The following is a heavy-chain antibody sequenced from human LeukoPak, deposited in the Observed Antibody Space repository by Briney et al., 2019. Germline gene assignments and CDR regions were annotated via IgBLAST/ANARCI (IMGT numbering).Heavy chain of an antibody. D-gene: IGHD3-10*01. Sequence: ASVKVSCKASGGTFSSYAISWVRHAPGQGLEWMGRIIPIFGTANYAQKFQGRVTITTDESTSTAYMELSSLRSEDTAVYYCARSDGSFYYGSGSYFDYWGQGTLVTVSS. J-gene: IGHJ4*02. V-gene: IGHV1-69*05. CDR3: ARSDGSFYYGSGSYFDY. CDR2: IIPIFGTA. CDR1: GGTFSSYA.